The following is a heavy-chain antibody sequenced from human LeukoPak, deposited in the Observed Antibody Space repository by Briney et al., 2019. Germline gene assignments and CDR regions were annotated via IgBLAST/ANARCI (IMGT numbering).Heavy chain of an antibody. CDR3: ARDDNDILTGYFDS. CDR2: IIPMFDTA. Sequence: SVKVSCKASEATFSNSAINWVRLAPGQGLEWMGGIIPMFDTAHYAEKFQGRVTISADESTNTVYMKLRGLRSEDTAVYYCARDDNDILTGYFDSWGQGTLVTVSS. D-gene: IGHD3-9*01. CDR1: EATFSNSA. V-gene: IGHV1-69*13. J-gene: IGHJ5*01.